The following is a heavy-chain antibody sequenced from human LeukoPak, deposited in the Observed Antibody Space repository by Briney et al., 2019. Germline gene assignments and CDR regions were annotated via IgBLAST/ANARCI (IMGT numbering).Heavy chain of an antibody. D-gene: IGHD5-12*01. J-gene: IGHJ4*02. CDR2: ISSSSSTI. CDR1: GFTFSSYS. Sequence: GGSLRLSCAASGFTFSSYSMNWVRQAPGKGLEWVSYISSSSSTIYYADSVKGRFTISRDNAKNSLYLQMNSLRAEDTAVYYCARDSGYDSESDFDYWGQGTLVTVSS. V-gene: IGHV3-48*01. CDR3: ARDSGYDSESDFDY.